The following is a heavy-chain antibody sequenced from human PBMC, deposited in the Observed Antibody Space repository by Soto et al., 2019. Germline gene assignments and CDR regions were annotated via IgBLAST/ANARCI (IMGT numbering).Heavy chain of an antibody. CDR1: GYTFNKYG. Sequence: VASVKVSCKASGYTFNKYGFSWVRQAPGQGLEWMGRISAYNDYTNFAQKFQGRVTLTTDASTNTAYMELKILRSDDTAIYYCARGRGVVVPAGTPDAFDVWGQGTMVTVSS. D-gene: IGHD6-13*01. CDR2: ISAYNDYT. V-gene: IGHV1-18*01. CDR3: ARGRGVVVPAGTPDAFDV. J-gene: IGHJ3*01.